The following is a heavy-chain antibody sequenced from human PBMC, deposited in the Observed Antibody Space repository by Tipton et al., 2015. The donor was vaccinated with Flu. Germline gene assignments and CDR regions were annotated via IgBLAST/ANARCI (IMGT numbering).Heavy chain of an antibody. Sequence: QVQLVQSGAEVKKSGASVKVSRKASGYTFTSYDIIWVRQATGQGLEYMGWMNPNNGNAGYAEKFLGRITMTGDTSISTAYMELSSLISEDTAVYYCAKSHSRPSRSYVMDLWGQGTTVTVSS. V-gene: IGHV1-8*01. J-gene: IGHJ6*02. CDR1: GYTFTSYD. CDR3: AKSHSRPSRSYVMDL. D-gene: IGHD3-16*01. CDR2: MNPNNGNA.